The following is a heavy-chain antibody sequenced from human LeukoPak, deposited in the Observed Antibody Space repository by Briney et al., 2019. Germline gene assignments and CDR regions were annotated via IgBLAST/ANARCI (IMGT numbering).Heavy chain of an antibody. Sequence: PGGSLRLSCAASGFTFDDYAMHWVRQAPAKGLEWVSGISWNSGSIGYADSVKGRFTISRDNAKNSLYLQMNSLRAEDTALYYCAARFSIVGATWEYDYWCQGTLVTVSS. CDR2: ISWNSGSI. CDR3: AARFSIVGATWEYDY. V-gene: IGHV3-9*01. J-gene: IGHJ4*02. D-gene: IGHD1-26*01. CDR1: GFTFDDYA.